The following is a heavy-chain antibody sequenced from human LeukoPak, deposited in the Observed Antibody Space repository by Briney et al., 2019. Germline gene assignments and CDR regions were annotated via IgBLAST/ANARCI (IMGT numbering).Heavy chain of an antibody. CDR2: ISYDGSNK. CDR3: ASIVVVTASGY. D-gene: IGHD2-21*02. Sequence: PGGSLRLSCAASGFTFSSYGMHWVRQAPGKGLEWVAVISYDGSNKYYADSVKGRFTISRDNSKNTLYLQMNSLRAEDTAVYYCASIVVVTASGYWGQGTLVTVSS. J-gene: IGHJ4*02. CDR1: GFTFSSYG. V-gene: IGHV3-30*03.